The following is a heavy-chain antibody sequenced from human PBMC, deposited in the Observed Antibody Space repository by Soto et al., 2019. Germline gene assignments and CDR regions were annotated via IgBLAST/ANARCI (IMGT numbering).Heavy chain of an antibody. Sequence: QVQLVQSGAEVKKPGSSVKVSCKASGGTFSSYAISWVRQAPGQGLEWMGGIIPIFGTANYAQKFQGRVTMTAYESTSMAYMERSSLRSEDTAVYYCATAKISVTRVRAHHLYYFDYWGQGTLVTVSA. D-gene: IGHD4-4*01. CDR2: IIPIFGTA. CDR1: GGTFSSYA. J-gene: IGHJ4*02. V-gene: IGHV1-69*01. CDR3: ATAKISVTRVRAHHLYYFDY.